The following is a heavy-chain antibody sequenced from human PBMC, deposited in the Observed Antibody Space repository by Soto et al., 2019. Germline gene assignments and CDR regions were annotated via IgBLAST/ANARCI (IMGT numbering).Heavy chain of an antibody. D-gene: IGHD2-15*01. CDR3: AKQQWNYCSGGSCPEYFQH. CDR2: ISGSGGST. J-gene: IGHJ1*01. Sequence: GGSLRLSCAASGFTFSSYAMSWVRQAPGKGLEWVSAISGSGGSTYYADSVKGRFTISRDNSKNTLYLQMNSLRAEDTAVYYCAKQQWNYCSGGSCPEYFQHWGQGTLVTVSS. V-gene: IGHV3-23*01. CDR1: GFTFSSYA.